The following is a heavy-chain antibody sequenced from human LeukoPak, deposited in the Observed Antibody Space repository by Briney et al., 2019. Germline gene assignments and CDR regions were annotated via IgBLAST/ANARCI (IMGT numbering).Heavy chain of an antibody. CDR2: ISYDGSNK. D-gene: IGHD6-19*01. CDR1: GFTFSSYG. V-gene: IGHV3-30*03. Sequence: QAGRSLRLSCAASGFTFSSYGMHWVRQAPGKGLEWVAVISYDGSNKYYADSVKGRFTISRDNSKNSLYLQMNSLRAEDTAVYYCARDISGWYYHYFDYWGQGTLVTVSS. J-gene: IGHJ4*02. CDR3: ARDISGWYYHYFDY.